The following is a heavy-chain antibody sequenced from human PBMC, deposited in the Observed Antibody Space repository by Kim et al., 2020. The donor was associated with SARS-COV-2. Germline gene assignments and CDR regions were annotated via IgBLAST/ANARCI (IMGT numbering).Heavy chain of an antibody. V-gene: IGHV3-23*03. CDR2: IYSGGSTI. Sequence: GGSLRLSCAASGFTFSDYGMSWVRQAPGKGLEWVSLIYSGGSTIFYTDSVKGRFTISRDNSKDTLYLQMNSLRAEDTAVYYCARDRGNSWYGLFDYWGQGTLLTVSS. CDR1: GFTFSDYG. D-gene: IGHD6-13*01. CDR3: ARDRGNSWYGLFDY. J-gene: IGHJ4*02.